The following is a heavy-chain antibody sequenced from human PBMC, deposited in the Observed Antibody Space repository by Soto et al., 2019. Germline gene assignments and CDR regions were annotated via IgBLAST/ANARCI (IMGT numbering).Heavy chain of an antibody. D-gene: IGHD1-26*01. CDR1: GYTFTSSA. J-gene: IGHJ6*02. Sequence: SVKVSCKASGYTFTSSAVQWVRQARGQRLEWIGWIVVGSGNTNYAQKFQERVTITRDMSTSTAYMELSSLRSEDTAVYYCAADPVYSGSYAFLYGMDVWGQGTTVTVSS. CDR3: AADPVYSGSYAFLYGMDV. CDR2: IVVGSGNT. V-gene: IGHV1-58*01.